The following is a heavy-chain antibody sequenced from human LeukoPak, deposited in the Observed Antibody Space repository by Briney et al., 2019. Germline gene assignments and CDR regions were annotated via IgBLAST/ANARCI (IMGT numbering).Heavy chain of an antibody. D-gene: IGHD1-1*01. CDR2: ISYDGSNK. J-gene: IGHJ4*02. Sequence: PGGSLRLSCAASGFTFSSYGMHWVRQAPGKGLEWVAVISYDGSNKYYADSVKGRFTISRDNSKNTLYLQMNSLRAEDTAVYYCARLWGHWNDVDYFDYWGQGTLVTVSS. CDR3: ARLWGHWNDVDYFDY. CDR1: GFTFSSYG. V-gene: IGHV3-30*03.